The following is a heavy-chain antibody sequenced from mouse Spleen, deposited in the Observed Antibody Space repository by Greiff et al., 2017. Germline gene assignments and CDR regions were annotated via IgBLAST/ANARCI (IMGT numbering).Heavy chain of an antibody. CDR3: ARNYDGYYVFDY. Sequence: DVQLQESGPELVKPGASVKIPCKASGYTFTDYNMDWVKQSHGKSLEWIGDINPNNGGTIYNQKFKGKATLTVDKSSSTAYMELRSLTSEDTAVYYCARNYDGYYVFDYWGQGTTLTVSS. D-gene: IGHD2-3*01. CDR2: INPNNGGT. V-gene: IGHV1-18*01. CDR1: GYTFTDYN. J-gene: IGHJ2*01.